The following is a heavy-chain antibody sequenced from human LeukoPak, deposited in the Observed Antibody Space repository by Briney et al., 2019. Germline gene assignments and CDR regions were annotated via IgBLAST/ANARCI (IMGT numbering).Heavy chain of an antibody. Sequence: PGGSLRLSCAASGFTFSNHWMSWVRQTPGKGLEWVAKIKEDGSERYYVDSVKSRFTISRDDANYSVYLQLNTLRVEDTAVYHCVRGSGFLLDYWGQGTLVTVSS. J-gene: IGHJ4*02. CDR1: GFTFSNHW. V-gene: IGHV3-7*01. D-gene: IGHD6-19*01. CDR3: VRGSGFLLDY. CDR2: IKEDGSER.